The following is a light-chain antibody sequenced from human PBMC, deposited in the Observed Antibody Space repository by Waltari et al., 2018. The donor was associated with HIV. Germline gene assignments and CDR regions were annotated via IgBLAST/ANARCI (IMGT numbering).Light chain of an antibody. CDR2: GAS. CDR1: QSVSSSH. CDR3: QQYGTSPPNT. Sequence: EIVLTQSPGTLSLSPGDRATLSCRASQSVSSSHLAWYQQKPGQTPRLLIYGASSRATGIPDRFSGSGSGTDFTLTISRLEPEDFAVYYCQQYGTSPPNTFGQGTNLEIK. V-gene: IGKV3-20*01. J-gene: IGKJ2*01.